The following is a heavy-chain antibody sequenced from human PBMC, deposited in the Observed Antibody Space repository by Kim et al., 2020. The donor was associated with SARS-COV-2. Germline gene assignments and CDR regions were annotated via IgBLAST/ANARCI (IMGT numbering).Heavy chain of an antibody. Sequence: GGSLRLSCAASGFTFGDYAMHWVRQAPGKGLEWVSGISWNSGSIGYADSVKGRFTISRDNAKNSLYLQMNSLRAEDTALYYCAKGDRDGYNLDYWGQGTLVTVSS. CDR3: AKGDRDGYNLDY. CDR1: GFTFGDYA. V-gene: IGHV3-9*01. J-gene: IGHJ4*02. CDR2: ISWNSGSI. D-gene: IGHD5-12*01.